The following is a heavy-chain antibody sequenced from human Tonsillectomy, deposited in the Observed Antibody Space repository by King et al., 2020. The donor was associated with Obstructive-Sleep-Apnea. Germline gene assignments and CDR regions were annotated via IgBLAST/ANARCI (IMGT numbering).Heavy chain of an antibody. J-gene: IGHJ4*02. CDR2: ISSSSSFI. D-gene: IGHD3-22*01. CDR1: GCTFSSYS. V-gene: IGHV3-21*01. Sequence: VQLVESGGGLVKPGGSLRLSCAASGCTFSSYSMNWVRQAPGKGLEWVSSISSSSSFIYYADSVKGRFTISRDNAKNSLYLQMNSLRAEDTAVYYCARDYYDSSGYYSTDYFDYWGQGTLVTVSS. CDR3: ARDYYDSSGYYSTDYFDY.